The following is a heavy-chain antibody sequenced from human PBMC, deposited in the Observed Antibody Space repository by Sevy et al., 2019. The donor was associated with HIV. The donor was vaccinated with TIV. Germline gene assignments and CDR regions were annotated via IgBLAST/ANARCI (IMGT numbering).Heavy chain of an antibody. CDR2: MTFDGSNQ. J-gene: IGHJ3*02. CDR3: AKVLNSQINTDDTFDI. D-gene: IGHD3-9*01. V-gene: IGHV3-33*03. Sequence: GGSLRLSCKATGFSLINYAIHWVRQAPGKGLEWVAVMTFDGSNQYYAESVKGRFTISRDTSTNTVYLQMNSLRADDTALYSCAKVLNSQINTDDTFDIWGLGTMVTVSS. CDR1: GFSLINYA.